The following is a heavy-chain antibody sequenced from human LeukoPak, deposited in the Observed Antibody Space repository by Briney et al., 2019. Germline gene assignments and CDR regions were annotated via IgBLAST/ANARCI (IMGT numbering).Heavy chain of an antibody. CDR3: ARESLGSVKYFDL. CDR1: GYSISNDYY. J-gene: IGHJ2*01. Sequence: SQTLSLTCTVSGYSISNDYYWGWIRQPPGKGLEWIGSIYHTGSTYYNPSLKSRLSISVDTSKSQFSLKLSSVTAADTAVYYCARESLGSVKYFDLWGRGTLVTVSS. D-gene: IGHD4-17*01. CDR2: IYHTGST. V-gene: IGHV4-38-2*02.